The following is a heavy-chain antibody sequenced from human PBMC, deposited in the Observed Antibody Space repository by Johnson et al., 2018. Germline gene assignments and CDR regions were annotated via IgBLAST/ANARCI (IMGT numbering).Heavy chain of an antibody. CDR2: ISANNDDS. CDR1: GFTFFRYG. V-gene: IGHV1-18*01. J-gene: IGHJ4*02. D-gene: IGHD5-24*01. CDR3: ARGQGYNYWGDY. Sequence: QVQLVQSGAEVRKPGASVKVSCKASGFTFFRYGITWVRQAPGQGLEWMGWISANNDDSNHAQKLQGRVTLTTDISTSTAYMELRRLRSDDTAVYYCARGQGYNYWGDYWGQGTLLTVSA.